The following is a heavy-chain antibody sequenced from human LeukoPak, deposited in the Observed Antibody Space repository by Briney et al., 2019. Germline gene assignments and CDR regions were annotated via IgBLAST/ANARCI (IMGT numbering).Heavy chain of an antibody. CDR3: ARLADSSSWYNWFDP. CDR2: ISSSSSYI. D-gene: IGHD6-13*01. CDR1: GFTFSSYS. V-gene: IGHV3-21*01. J-gene: IGHJ5*02. Sequence: GGSLRLSCAASGFTFSSYSMNWVRQAPGKGLEWVSSISSSSSYIYYADSVKGRFTISRDNAKNSLYLQMNSLRAEDTALYYCARLADSSSWYNWFDPWGQGTLVTVSS.